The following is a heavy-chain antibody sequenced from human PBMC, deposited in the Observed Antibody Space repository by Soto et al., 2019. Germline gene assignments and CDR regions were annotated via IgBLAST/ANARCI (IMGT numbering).Heavy chain of an antibody. J-gene: IGHJ3*01. CDR1: GLTISGKKC. Sequence: GGSLRLSCAAFGLTISGKKCVAWVRQAPGKGLEWVSALYDVDGSFYADSVKGRFTTSSDSSKTTVYLQMNDLRPDDTAVYYCATWHEREHAYDVWGQGTTVTV. V-gene: IGHV3-53*01. CDR3: ATWHEREHAYDV. D-gene: IGHD1-1*01. CDR2: LYDVDGS.